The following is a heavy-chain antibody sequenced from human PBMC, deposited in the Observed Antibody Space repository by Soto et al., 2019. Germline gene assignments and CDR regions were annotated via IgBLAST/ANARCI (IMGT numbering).Heavy chain of an antibody. Sequence: QLQLQESGPGLVKPSATLSLSCTVSAGSISSTTHYWGWIRQPPGQGLEWIGSIFYSGSTYYNPSLKSRVPMSVHTSNNQFSLKLSSVTAADTAVYYCARCDYGYGMDVWGQGPTVTVSS. CDR1: AGSISSTTHY. J-gene: IGHJ6*02. V-gene: IGHV4-39*01. D-gene: IGHD4-17*01. CDR3: ARCDYGYGMDV. CDR2: IFYSGST.